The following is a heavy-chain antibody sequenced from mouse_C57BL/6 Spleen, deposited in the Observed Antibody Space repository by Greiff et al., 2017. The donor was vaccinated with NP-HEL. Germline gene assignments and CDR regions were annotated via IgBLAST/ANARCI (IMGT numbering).Heavy chain of an antibody. V-gene: IGHV5-9*01. CDR1: GFTFSSYT. Sequence: EVKLQESGGGLVKPGGSLKLSCAASGFTFSSYTMSWVRQTPEKRLEWVATISGGGGNTYYPDSVKGRFTISRDNAKNTLYLQMSSLRSEDTALYYCARRGAALAYWGQGTLVTVSA. CDR3: ARRGAALAY. J-gene: IGHJ3*01. CDR2: ISGGGGNT.